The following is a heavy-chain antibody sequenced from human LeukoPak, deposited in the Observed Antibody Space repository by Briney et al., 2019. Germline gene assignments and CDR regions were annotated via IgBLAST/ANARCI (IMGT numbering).Heavy chain of an antibody. CDR1: GGSISSSNW. D-gene: IGHD6-13*01. J-gene: IGHJ4*02. Sequence: PSGTLSLTCAVSGGSISSSNWWSWVRQPPGKGLEWIGEIYHSGSTNYNPSLKSRVTISVDKSKNQFSLDLSSVTAADTAVYYCARDRSSSWYKDFDYWGQGTLVTVSS. CDR3: ARDRSSSWYKDFDY. CDR2: IYHSGST. V-gene: IGHV4-4*02.